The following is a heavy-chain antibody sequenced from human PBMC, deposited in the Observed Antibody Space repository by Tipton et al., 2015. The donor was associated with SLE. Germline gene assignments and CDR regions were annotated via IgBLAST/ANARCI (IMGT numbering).Heavy chain of an antibody. CDR2: VYHSGKT. J-gene: IGHJ3*01. CDR1: GGSISSHY. D-gene: IGHD1-1*01. V-gene: IGHV4-59*11. CDR3: AQFLQIDVWHWDAFAF. Sequence: GLVKPSETLSLICAVSGGSISSHYWTWIRQTPGKGLEWIGFVYHSGKTEYNPSLKSRVSISVDTSTNQLSLSLSSVSAADTAVYYCAQFLQIDVWHWDAFAFWGQGIMVTVSS.